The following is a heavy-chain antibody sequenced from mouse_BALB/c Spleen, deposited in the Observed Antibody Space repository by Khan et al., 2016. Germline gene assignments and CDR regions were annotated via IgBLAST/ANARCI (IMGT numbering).Heavy chain of an antibody. CDR1: GYTFTNYG. J-gene: IGHJ4*01. V-gene: IGHV9-3-1*01. CDR3: ARRAGYYYAMDY. CDR2: INTYTGEP. D-gene: IGHD3-3*01. Sequence: QCQLVQSGPELKKPGETVKISCKASGYTFTNYGMNWVKQAPGKGLKWMGWINTYTGEPTYADDFKGRFAFSLETSASTAYLQINNLKNEDTATYFCARRAGYYYAMDYWGQGTSVTVSS.